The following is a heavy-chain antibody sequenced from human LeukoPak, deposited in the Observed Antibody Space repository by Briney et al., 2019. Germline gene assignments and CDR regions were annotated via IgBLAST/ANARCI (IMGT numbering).Heavy chain of an antibody. V-gene: IGHV1-2*02. D-gene: IGHD1-26*01. CDR3: AREGEMKWELLVRGDFDY. J-gene: IGHJ4*02. CDR2: INPNSGGT. CDR1: GYTFTGYY. Sequence: ASVKVSCKASGYTFTGYYMHWVRQAPGQGLEWMGWINPNSGGTNYAQKFQGRVTMTRDTSISTAYMELSRLRSDDTAVYYCAREGEMKWELLVRGDFDYWGQGTLVTVSS.